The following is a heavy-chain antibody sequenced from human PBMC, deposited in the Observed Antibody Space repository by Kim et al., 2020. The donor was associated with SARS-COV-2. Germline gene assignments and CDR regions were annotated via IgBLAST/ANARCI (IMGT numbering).Heavy chain of an antibody. CDR3: ARTYSSGWYEDY. D-gene: IGHD6-19*01. V-gene: IGHV3-74*01. Sequence: SYADSGKGRFTISRDNARNTLYLQMNSLRAEDTAVYYCARTYSSGWYEDYWGQGTLVTVSS. J-gene: IGHJ4*02.